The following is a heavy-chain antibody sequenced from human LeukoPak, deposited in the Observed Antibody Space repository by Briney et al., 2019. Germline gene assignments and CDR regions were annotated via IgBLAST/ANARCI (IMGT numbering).Heavy chain of an antibody. J-gene: IGHJ4*02. V-gene: IGHV3-74*01. CDR2: INSDGSST. D-gene: IGHD1-26*01. CDR3: ARSVGATGDFDY. Sequence: PGGSLRLSCAASGFTFSTDGMSWVRQARGKGLVWVSRINSDGSSTSYADSVKGRFTISRDNAKNTLYLQMNSLRAEDTAVYYCARSVGATGDFDYWGQGTLVTVSS. CDR1: GFTFSTDG.